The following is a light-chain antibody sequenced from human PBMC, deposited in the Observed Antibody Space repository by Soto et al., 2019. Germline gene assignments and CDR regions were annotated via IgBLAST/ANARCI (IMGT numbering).Light chain of an antibody. Sequence: QSVLTQPPSASGTPGQRVTISCSGSSSNIGSNTVNWYQQLPGTAPKLLIYSNNQRPSGVPDRFSGSKSGTSASLAIGLQSEDEADYYCAAWDDSLNGPVFGGGTKVTVL. CDR2: SNN. J-gene: IGLJ2*01. V-gene: IGLV1-44*01. CDR3: AAWDDSLNGPV. CDR1: SSNIGSNT.